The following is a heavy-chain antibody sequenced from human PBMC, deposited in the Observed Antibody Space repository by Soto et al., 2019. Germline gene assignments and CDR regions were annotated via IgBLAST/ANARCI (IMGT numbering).Heavy chain of an antibody. D-gene: IGHD3-3*01. Sequence: ASVKVSCKASGYTFTSYAMHWVRQAPGQRLEWMGWINAGNGSTKYSQKFQGRVTITRDTSASTAYMELSSLRSEDTAVYYCARDPTIFGVGRFDYWGQGTLVTVSS. V-gene: IGHV1-3*01. CDR1: GYTFTSYA. CDR3: ARDPTIFGVGRFDY. CDR2: INAGNGST. J-gene: IGHJ4*02.